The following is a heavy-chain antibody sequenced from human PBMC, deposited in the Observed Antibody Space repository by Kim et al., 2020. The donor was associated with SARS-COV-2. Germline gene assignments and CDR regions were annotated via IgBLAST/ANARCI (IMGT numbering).Heavy chain of an antibody. Sequence: GGSLRLSCAASGFTFSSYGMHWVRQAPGKGLEWVAVIWYDGSNKYYADSVKGRFTISRDNSKNTLYLQMNSLRAEDTAVYYCARDLSGEQQLASDYWGQGTLVTVSS. CDR1: GFTFSSYG. D-gene: IGHD6-13*01. CDR2: IWYDGSNK. V-gene: IGHV3-33*01. J-gene: IGHJ4*02. CDR3: ARDLSGEQQLASDY.